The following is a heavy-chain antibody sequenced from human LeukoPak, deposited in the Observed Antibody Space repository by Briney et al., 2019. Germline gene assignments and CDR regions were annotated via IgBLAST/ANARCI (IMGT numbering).Heavy chain of an antibody. J-gene: IGHJ3*02. CDR2: VSGSGGST. V-gene: IGHV3-23*01. Sequence: GGSLRLSCAASGFTFTSYAMSWVRQAPGKGLEWVSAVSGSGGSTYYADSVKGRFTISRDNSKNTLYLQMNSLRAEDTAVYYCAKVHPVNSDAFDIWGQGTMVTVSS. CDR1: GFTFTSYA. CDR3: AKVHPVNSDAFDI.